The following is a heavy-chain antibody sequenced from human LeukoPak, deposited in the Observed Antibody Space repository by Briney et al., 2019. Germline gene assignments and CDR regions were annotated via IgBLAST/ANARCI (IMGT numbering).Heavy chain of an antibody. J-gene: IGHJ4*02. Sequence: SETLSLTCTVSGGSISNAYWSWIRQPPGRGLEWIGYIYPSGSTNYHPSLKSRVTISVDTSNNHFALNLSSVTAADTAVYYCAKSYFDYSTYYSYYFNLWGQGALVTVSS. D-gene: IGHD4-11*01. CDR2: IYPSGST. V-gene: IGHV4-4*09. CDR1: GGSISNAY. CDR3: AKSYFDYSTYYSYYFNL.